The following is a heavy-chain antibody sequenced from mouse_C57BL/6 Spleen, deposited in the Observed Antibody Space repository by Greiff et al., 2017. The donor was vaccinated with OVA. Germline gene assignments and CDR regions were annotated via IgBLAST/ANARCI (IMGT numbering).Heavy chain of an antibody. V-gene: IGHV1-54*01. Sequence: VQLQQSGAELVRPGTSVKVSCKASGYAFTNYLIEWVKQRPGQGLEWIGVINPGSGGTNYNEKFKGKATLTADKSSSTAYMQLSSLISEDSAVYFCARNGYYGSSYGYFDVWGTGTTVTVSS. CDR2: INPGSGGT. CDR3: ARNGYYGSSYGYFDV. J-gene: IGHJ1*03. CDR1: GYAFTNYL. D-gene: IGHD1-1*01.